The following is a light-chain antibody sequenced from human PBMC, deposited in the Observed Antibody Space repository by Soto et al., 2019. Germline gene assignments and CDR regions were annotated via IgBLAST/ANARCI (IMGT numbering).Light chain of an antibody. Sequence: EIVLTQSPATLSLSPGERAALSCRASQSVDKYLAWYQQKPGQAPRLLIYDASNRATGIPARFSGSGSGTDFPLHISSLAPEVFAFYSFQPRGAWPPPSLGGGPKVEIK. V-gene: IGKV3-11*01. CDR1: QSVDKY. CDR3: QPRGAWPPPS. CDR2: DAS. J-gene: IGKJ4*01.